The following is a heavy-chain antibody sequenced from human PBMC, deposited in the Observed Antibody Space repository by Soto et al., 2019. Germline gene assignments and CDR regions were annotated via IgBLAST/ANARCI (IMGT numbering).Heavy chain of an antibody. CDR3: ARAVGDPLYYLDY. CDR1: SDSISSYD. J-gene: IGHJ4*02. V-gene: IGHV4-59*08. D-gene: IGHD6-19*01. CDR2: TDYSGNT. Sequence: QVQLQESGPGLVRPSETLSLTCTVSSDSISSYDWLWIRQSPGKGLEWIGFTDYSGNTNYNPSLKSRVTISGDTSKNQFSLRLSSVTAADTAVYYCARAVGDPLYYLDYWGQGTLVTVST.